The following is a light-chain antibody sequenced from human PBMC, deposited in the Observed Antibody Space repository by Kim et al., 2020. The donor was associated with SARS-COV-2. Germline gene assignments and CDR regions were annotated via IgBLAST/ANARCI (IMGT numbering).Light chain of an antibody. J-gene: IGKJ5*01. V-gene: IGKV3-20*01. Sequence: EIVLTQSPGTLSLSPGERATLSCRASQSVSSSYLAWYQQKPGQAPRLLIYGASNRATGIPDRFSGSGSGTDFTLTITSLESEDFALYYCQQYGSSPHTFGQGTRLEIK. CDR3: QQYGSSPHT. CDR2: GAS. CDR1: QSVSSSY.